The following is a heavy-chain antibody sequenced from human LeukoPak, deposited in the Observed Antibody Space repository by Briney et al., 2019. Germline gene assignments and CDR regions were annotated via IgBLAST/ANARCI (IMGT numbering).Heavy chain of an antibody. CDR1: GFTFSSYG. V-gene: IGHV3-33*01. Sequence: PGGSLRLSCAASGFTFSSYGMHWVRQAPGKGLEWVAVIWYDGSNKYYADSVKGRFTISRDNSKNTLYLQMNSLRAEDTAVYYCARGGSSGWYYFDYWGQGTLVTVSS. CDR2: IWYDGSNK. D-gene: IGHD6-19*01. CDR3: ARGGSSGWYYFDY. J-gene: IGHJ4*02.